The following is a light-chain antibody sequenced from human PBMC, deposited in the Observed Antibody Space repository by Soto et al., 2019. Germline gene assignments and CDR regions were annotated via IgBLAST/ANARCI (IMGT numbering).Light chain of an antibody. V-gene: IGKV1-9*01. Sequence: IQLTQSPSSLSASVGDRVTITFRASQGISSYLAWYQQKPGKAPKLLIYAASTLQSVVPSRFSVSGSGTDFNLTISGLQPDAFATYDCQPLNSYPLTTGGGTKVE. CDR1: QGISSY. CDR2: AAS. CDR3: QPLNSYPLT. J-gene: IGKJ4*01.